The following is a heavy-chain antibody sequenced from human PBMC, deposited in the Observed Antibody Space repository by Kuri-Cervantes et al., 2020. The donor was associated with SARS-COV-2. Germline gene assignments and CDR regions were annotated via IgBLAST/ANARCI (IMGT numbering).Heavy chain of an antibody. CDR2: ISYDGSNK. CDR3: ARGRQWLALYYFDY. J-gene: IGHJ4*02. CDR1: GFTFSSYG. D-gene: IGHD6-19*01. V-gene: IGHV3-30*03. Sequence: GGSLRLSCAASGFTFSSYGMHWVRQAPGKGLEWVAVISYDGSNKYYVDSVKGRFTISRDNAKNSLYLQMNSLRAEDTAVYYCARGRQWLALYYFDYWGQGTLVTVSS.